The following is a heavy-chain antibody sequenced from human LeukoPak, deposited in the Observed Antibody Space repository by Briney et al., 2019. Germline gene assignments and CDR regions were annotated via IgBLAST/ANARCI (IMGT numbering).Heavy chain of an antibody. Sequence: GGSLRLSCAASGFSFSTYIMNWVRQAPGKGLEWVSSISSSSNYIYYADSVKGRFTVSRDNAMSSLYLQMNSLRAEDTAVYYCAGGHGWRDWGQGTLVTVSS. D-gene: IGHD3-10*01. CDR3: AGGHGWRD. V-gene: IGHV3-21*01. CDR2: ISSSSNYI. CDR1: GFSFSTYI. J-gene: IGHJ4*02.